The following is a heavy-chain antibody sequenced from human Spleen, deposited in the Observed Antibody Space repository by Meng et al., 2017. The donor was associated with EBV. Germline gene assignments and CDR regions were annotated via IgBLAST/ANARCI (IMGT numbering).Heavy chain of an antibody. V-gene: IGHV1-18*01. CDR1: GYTFTSYV. J-gene: IGHJ1*01. CDR2: ISSYNANI. Sequence: QVQLVQSGAEVKKPGGSVKVSCKVSGYTFTSYVISWVRQAPGQGLEWLGWISSYNANINYAQKFQGRVTMTTDTSTSTVYMELRRLRSDDTAVYYCARTNDYYGSGSYPEYFQHWGQGTLVTVSS. D-gene: IGHD3-10*01. CDR3: ARTNDYYGSGSYPEYFQH.